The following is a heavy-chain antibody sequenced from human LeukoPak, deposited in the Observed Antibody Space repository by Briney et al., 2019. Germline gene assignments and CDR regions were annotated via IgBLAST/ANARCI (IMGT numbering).Heavy chain of an antibody. D-gene: IGHD3-3*01. CDR2: INPNSGGT. J-gene: IGHJ5*02. CDR1: GYTFTGYY. CDR3: ARVGNFDFWSGYSNWFDP. Sequence: ASVKVSCKACGYTFTGYYMHWLRQAPGQGLEWMGWINPNSGGTNYAQKFQGRVTMTRDTSISTAYMELSRLRSDDTAVYYCARVGNFDFWSGYSNWFDPWGQGTLVTVSS. V-gene: IGHV1-2*02.